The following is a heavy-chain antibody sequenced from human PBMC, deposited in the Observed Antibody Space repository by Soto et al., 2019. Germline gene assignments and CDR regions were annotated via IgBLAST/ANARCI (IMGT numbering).Heavy chain of an antibody. V-gene: IGHV3-21*06. D-gene: IGHD3-10*01. CDR3: AREGVHNYTEYYFDY. Sequence: EVQLVESGGGLVNPGGSLRLSCAASGFTFSYYPLHWVRRAPGKGLEWVSSISGIRDYIRYADSVKGRFTISRDNAKTSLYLQMNSLTAEDTAVYYCAREGVHNYTEYYFDYWGQGTLVTVAS. J-gene: IGHJ4*02. CDR2: ISGIRDYI. CDR1: GFTFSYYP.